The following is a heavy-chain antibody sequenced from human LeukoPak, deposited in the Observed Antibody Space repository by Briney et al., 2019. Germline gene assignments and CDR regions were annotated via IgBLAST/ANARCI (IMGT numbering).Heavy chain of an antibody. CDR3: ARDIVGDPWYYYMDV. Sequence: ASVKVSCKAFGYTFTSNYMHWVRQAPGQGPEWMGVISPSGGSTTYAQKFQGRVTLTRDMSTSTDYLELSSLRSEDTAVYYCARDIVGDPWYYYMDVWGKGTTVTISS. CDR1: GYTFTSNY. CDR2: ISPSGGST. J-gene: IGHJ6*03. V-gene: IGHV1-46*01. D-gene: IGHD3-10*01.